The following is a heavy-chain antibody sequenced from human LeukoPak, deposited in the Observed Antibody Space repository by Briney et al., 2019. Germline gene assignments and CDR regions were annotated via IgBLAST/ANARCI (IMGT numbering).Heavy chain of an antibody. D-gene: IGHD3-22*01. CDR1: GFTFSSHA. Sequence: GGSLRLSCAASGFTFSSHAMSWVRQAPGKGLEWVSGISGSGDNTYYADSVKGRFTISRDNSKNTLYVQVNSLGTEDTAAYYCAKGSYYDSSGSFYFDYWGQGTLVTVSS. CDR2: ISGSGDNT. CDR3: AKGSYYDSSGSFYFDY. V-gene: IGHV3-23*01. J-gene: IGHJ4*02.